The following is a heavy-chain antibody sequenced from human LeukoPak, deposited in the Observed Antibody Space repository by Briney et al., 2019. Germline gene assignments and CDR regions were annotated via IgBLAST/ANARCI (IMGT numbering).Heavy chain of an antibody. J-gene: IGHJ4*02. CDR2: IYYSGST. CDR3: ARVGNWNAIDY. CDR1: GGSISSGGYY. V-gene: IGHV4-31*03. Sequence: SQTLSLTCTVSGGSISSGGYYWTWIRQHPGKGLEWIGYIYYSGSTYYNPSLKSRVTISVDRSKNQFSLNLSSVTAADTAVYYCARVGNWNAIDYWGQGTLVTVSS. D-gene: IGHD1-1*01.